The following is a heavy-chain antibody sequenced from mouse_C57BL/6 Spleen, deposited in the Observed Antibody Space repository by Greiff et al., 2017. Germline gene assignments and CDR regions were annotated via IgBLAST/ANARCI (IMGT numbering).Heavy chain of an antibody. CDR2: LWSDGST. V-gene: IGHV2-6-1*01. CDR3: ARHRTGYFDV. CDR1: GFSLTRYG. Sequence: VQGVESGPGLVAPSQSLSITCTVSGFSLTRYGVHWVRQPPGKGLEWLVVLWSDGSTTYNSALKSRLSISKDNSKSQVFLKMNSLQTDDTAMYYCARHRTGYFDVWGTGTTVTVSS. J-gene: IGHJ1*03.